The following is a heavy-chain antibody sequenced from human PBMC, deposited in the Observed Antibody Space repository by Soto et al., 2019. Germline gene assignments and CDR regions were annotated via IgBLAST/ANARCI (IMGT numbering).Heavy chain of an antibody. Sequence: QVQLQESGPGLVKPSQTLSLTCTVSGGSMSSGGYYWSWIRQNPGKGLEWIGYIYYSGSTYYNPSLKSRVTISVDTSKNQFSLKLSSVTAPDTAVYYCARGSMVLWFGELNQGAFDIWGQGTMVTVSS. CDR2: IYYSGST. CDR1: GGSMSSGGYY. J-gene: IGHJ3*02. CDR3: ARGSMVLWFGELNQGAFDI. V-gene: IGHV4-31*03. D-gene: IGHD3-10*01.